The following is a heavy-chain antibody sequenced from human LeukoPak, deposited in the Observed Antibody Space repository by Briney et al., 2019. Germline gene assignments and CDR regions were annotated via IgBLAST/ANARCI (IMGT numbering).Heavy chain of an antibody. CDR3: ARDQYCSSTSCYKTHYYYYYMDV. Sequence: PGGSLRLSCAASGFTFSDYYMSWIRQAPGEGLEWVSYISSSGSTIYYADSVKGRFTISRDNAKNSLYLQMNSLRAEDTAVYYCARDQYCSSTSCYKTHYYYYYMDVWGKGTTVTVSS. D-gene: IGHD2-2*01. V-gene: IGHV3-11*04. CDR1: GFTFSDYY. CDR2: ISSSGSTI. J-gene: IGHJ6*03.